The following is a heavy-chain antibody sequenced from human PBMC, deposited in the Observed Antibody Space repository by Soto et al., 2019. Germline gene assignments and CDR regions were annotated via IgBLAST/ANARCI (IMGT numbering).Heavy chain of an antibody. CDR1: GTIFSSYT. V-gene: IGHV1-69*08. D-gene: IGHD3-16*01. Sequence: QVQLVQSGAEVKKPGSSVRVSCKASGTIFSSYTISWVRQAPGQGLEWMGRIIPILGETNSAQKFQDRVTLTADSPTNTAYLELNSLSLEDTAVYYCARGLGGRMDDWGQGTTVTVSS. CDR2: IIPILGET. J-gene: IGHJ6*02. CDR3: ARGLGGRMDD.